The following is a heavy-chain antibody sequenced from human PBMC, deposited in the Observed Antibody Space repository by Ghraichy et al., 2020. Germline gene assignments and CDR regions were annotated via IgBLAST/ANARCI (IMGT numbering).Heavy chain of an antibody. Sequence: ASVKVSCKASGYTFNTYSMNWVRQAPGQRLEWMGWINAANDNTKYSQKFQGRLTITRDTSASTTYMDLSSLRSEDTAMYYCARDIGYCTGASCSFYYGMGVWGQGTTVTVSS. CDR1: GYTFNTYS. CDR3: ARDIGYCTGASCSFYYGMGV. V-gene: IGHV1-3*01. D-gene: IGHD2-15*01. J-gene: IGHJ6*02. CDR2: INAANDNT.